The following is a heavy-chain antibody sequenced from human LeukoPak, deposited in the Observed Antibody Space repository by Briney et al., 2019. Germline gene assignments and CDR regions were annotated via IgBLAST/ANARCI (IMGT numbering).Heavy chain of an antibody. V-gene: IGHV1-69*01. CDR3: ARSVAEIAADIVVVPAATYYYYYYGMDV. CDR2: IIPIFGTA. CDR1: GHTFSSYA. D-gene: IGHD2-2*01. Sequence: SVKVSCNASGHTFSSYAISWVRQAPGQGLDWMAGIIPIFGTANYAQKFQGRVTITADESTSTAYMELSSLRSEDTAVYYCARSVAEIAADIVVVPAATYYYYYYGMDVWGQGTTVTVSS. J-gene: IGHJ6*02.